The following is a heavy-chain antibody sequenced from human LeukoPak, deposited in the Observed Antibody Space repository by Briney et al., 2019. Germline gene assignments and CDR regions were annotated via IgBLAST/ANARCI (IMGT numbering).Heavy chain of an antibody. CDR2: IIPIFGTA. Sequence: GASVKVSCKASGGTFSSYAISWARQAPGQGLEWMGGIIPIFGTANYAQKFQGRVTITTDESTSTAYMELSSLRSEDTAVYYCARGRCGGDCYSDVYYYYMDVWGKGTTVTVSS. CDR3: ARGRCGGDCYSDVYYYYMDV. D-gene: IGHD2-21*01. CDR1: GGTFSSYA. V-gene: IGHV1-69*05. J-gene: IGHJ6*03.